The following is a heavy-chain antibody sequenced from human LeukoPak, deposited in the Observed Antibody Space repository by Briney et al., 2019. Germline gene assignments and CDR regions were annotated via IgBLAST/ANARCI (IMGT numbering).Heavy chain of an antibody. CDR2: IRNKANSYTT. CDR3: ARGGDVAVAGVGY. Sequence: GGSLRLSCAASGFTFSDHYMDWVRQAPGKGLEWVGRIRNKANSYTTEYAASVKGRFTISRDDSKNSLYLQMNSLRAEDTAVYYCARGGDVAVAGVGYWGQGTLVTVSS. V-gene: IGHV3-72*01. J-gene: IGHJ4*02. CDR1: GFTFSDHY. D-gene: IGHD6-19*01.